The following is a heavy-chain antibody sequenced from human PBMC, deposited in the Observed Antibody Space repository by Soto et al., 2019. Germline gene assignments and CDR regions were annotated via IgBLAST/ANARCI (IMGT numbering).Heavy chain of an antibody. CDR2: ISYDGQNR. CDR1: GFAFNGYG. Sequence: QGQLVESGGGVVQPGTSLRLSCGASGFAFNGYGMHWVRQAPGKGLEWGAVISYDGQNRYYADTMMGRITISRDNSKNKRVMEKKGLRAENTGVYYCAKDNLGGVNAGIWNGMGVWGRGTPVTVSS. J-gene: IGHJ6*02. CDR3: AKDNLGGVNAGIWNGMGV. V-gene: IGHV3-30*18. D-gene: IGHD2-21*01.